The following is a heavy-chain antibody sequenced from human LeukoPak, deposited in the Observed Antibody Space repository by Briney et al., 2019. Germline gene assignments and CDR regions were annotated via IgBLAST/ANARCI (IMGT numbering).Heavy chain of an antibody. J-gene: IGHJ6*03. CDR3: ARGVGNYYYYMDV. D-gene: IGHD1-14*01. V-gene: IGHV1-69*13. Sequence: GASVKVSCKASGYTFTSYGISWVRQAPGQGLEWMGGIIPIFGTANYAQKFQGRVTITADESTSTAYMELSSLRSEDTAVYYCARGVGNYYYYMDVWGKGTTVTVSS. CDR1: GYTFTSYG. CDR2: IIPIFGTA.